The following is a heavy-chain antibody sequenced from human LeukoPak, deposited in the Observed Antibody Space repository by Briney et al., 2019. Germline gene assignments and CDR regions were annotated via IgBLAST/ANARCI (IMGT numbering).Heavy chain of an antibody. CDR2: ITGSGDRT. CDR1: GFTFSSYA. Sequence: PGGSLTLSCAASGFTFSSYAMSWVRQAPGKGLEWVSSITGSGDRTYYADSVKGRFTISRDNSKNTLYLQMNSLRADETAEYYCASRPRADMGPLDFWGQGTLVTVSS. J-gene: IGHJ4*02. CDR3: ASRPRADMGPLDF. V-gene: IGHV3-23*01. D-gene: IGHD1-14*01.